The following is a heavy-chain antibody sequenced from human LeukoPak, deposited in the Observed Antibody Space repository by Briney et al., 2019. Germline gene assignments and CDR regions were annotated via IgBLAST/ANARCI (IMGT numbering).Heavy chain of an antibody. CDR2: MYYSGST. V-gene: IGHV4-39*01. Sequence: PSETLSLTCTVSGDSISSTSYHWGWIRQPPGRGLEWIGTMYYSGSTFYNPSLKSRVTISVDTSKNQFSLKLSSVTAADTTVYYCARHYLGGNYPDYFNHWGQGTLVTVSS. CDR1: GDSISSTSYH. CDR3: ARHYLGGNYPDYFNH. J-gene: IGHJ4*02. D-gene: IGHD1-26*01.